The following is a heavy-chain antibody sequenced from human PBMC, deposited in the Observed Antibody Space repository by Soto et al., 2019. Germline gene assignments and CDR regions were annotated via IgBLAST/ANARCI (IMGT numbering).Heavy chain of an antibody. D-gene: IGHD1-1*01. J-gene: IGHJ4*02. Sequence: QVQLQESGPGLVEPSGTLSLTCAVSGDSISSSHWWSWVRQSPGKGLEWIGEIFHSGATKYNPSLESRVTMTVDKSNTQLSLKLRSVPAADTAVYYCARQLERGDLPEGFEYWGQGTLATVSS. V-gene: IGHV4-4*02. CDR2: IFHSGAT. CDR3: ARQLERGDLPEGFEY. CDR1: GDSISSSHW.